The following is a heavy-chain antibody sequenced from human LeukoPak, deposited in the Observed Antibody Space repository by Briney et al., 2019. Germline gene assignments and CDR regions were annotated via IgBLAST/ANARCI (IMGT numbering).Heavy chain of an antibody. V-gene: IGHV3-48*03. D-gene: IGHD3-22*01. J-gene: IGHJ4*02. CDR2: ISSSGSTV. Sequence: GGSLRLSCAASGFTFSSYEMNWVRQAPGKGLEWVSYISSSGSTVYYADSVKGRLTISRDNAKNSLYLQMNSLKTEDTAVYYCTSLGDYYDSSGYDYWGQGTLVTVSS. CDR1: GFTFSSYE. CDR3: TSLGDYYDSSGYDY.